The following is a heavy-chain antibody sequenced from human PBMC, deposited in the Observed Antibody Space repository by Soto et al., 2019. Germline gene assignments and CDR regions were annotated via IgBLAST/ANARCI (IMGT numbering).Heavy chain of an antibody. CDR1: GGSISSGGYY. V-gene: IGHV4-31*03. J-gene: IGHJ4*02. D-gene: IGHD5-18*01. CDR2: IYYSGST. Sequence: QVQLQESGPGLVKPSQTLSLTCTVSGGSISSGGYYLSWIRQHPGKGLEWLGYIYYSGSTYYNPSLKRRVTISVDTSKNQFSLKLSSVTAADTAGYYCARSGYSYGPNPLLYWGQGTLVTVSS. CDR3: ARSGYSYGPNPLLY.